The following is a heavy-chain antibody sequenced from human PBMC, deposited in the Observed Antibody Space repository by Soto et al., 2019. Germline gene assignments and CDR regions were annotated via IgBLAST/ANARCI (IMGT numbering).Heavy chain of an antibody. CDR2: IYYSGST. V-gene: IGHV4-59*01. Sequence: SETLSLTCTVSGGSISSYYWSWIRQPPGKGLEWIGYIYYSGSTNYNPSLKSRVTISVDTSKNQFSLKLSSVTAADTAVYYCARDGATYSSGLPQWFDPWGQGTLVTVSS. CDR3: ARDGATYSSGLPQWFDP. J-gene: IGHJ5*02. CDR1: GGSISSYY. D-gene: IGHD3-22*01.